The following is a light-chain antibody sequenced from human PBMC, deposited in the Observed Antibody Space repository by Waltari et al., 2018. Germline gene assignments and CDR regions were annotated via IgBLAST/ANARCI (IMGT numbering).Light chain of an antibody. J-gene: IGLJ2*01. CDR2: YDD. Sequence: QSVLTQPPSVSEAPRQRVTISCSGSSSNIGHNAVHWYQQLPGKAPKLLIYYDDLLPSGVSDRFSGSKSGTSASLAISGLQSEDEADYYCAAWDDSLNGVVFGGGTKLTVL. CDR1: SSNIGHNA. CDR3: AAWDDSLNGVV. V-gene: IGLV1-36*01.